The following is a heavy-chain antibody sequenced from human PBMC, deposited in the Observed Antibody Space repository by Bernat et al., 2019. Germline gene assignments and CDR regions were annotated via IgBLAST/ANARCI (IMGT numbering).Heavy chain of an antibody. CDR2: ISSSSSYI. J-gene: IGHJ4*02. D-gene: IGHD6-6*01. V-gene: IGHV3-21*05. Sequence: EVQLVDSGGGLVKPGGSLRLSCAASGFTFSSYSMNWVRQAPGKGLEWVSYISSSSSYIYYADSVKGRFTISRDNAKNSLYLQMNSLRAEDTAVYYGARGGRGQLVQFDYWGQGTLVTVSS. CDR3: ARGGRGQLVQFDY. CDR1: GFTFSSYS.